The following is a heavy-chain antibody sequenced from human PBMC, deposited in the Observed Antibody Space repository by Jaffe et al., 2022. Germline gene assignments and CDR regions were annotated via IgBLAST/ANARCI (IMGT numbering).Heavy chain of an antibody. CDR1: GFTFGDYA. V-gene: IGHV3-49*04. CDR3: TTFTEAPYYYGSGSYRSFDY. D-gene: IGHD3-10*01. J-gene: IGHJ4*02. CDR2: IRSKAYGGTT. Sequence: EVQLVESGGGLVQPGRSLRLSCTASGFTFGDYAMSWVRQAPGKGLEWVGFIRSKAYGGTTEYAASVKGRFTISRDDSKSIAYLQMNSLKTEDTAVYYCTTFTEAPYYYGSGSYRSFDYWGQGTLVTVSS.